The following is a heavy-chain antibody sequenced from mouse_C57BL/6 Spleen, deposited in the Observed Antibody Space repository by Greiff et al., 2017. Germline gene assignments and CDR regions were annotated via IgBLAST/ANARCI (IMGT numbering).Heavy chain of an antibody. CDR3: ARSVATNAMDY. Sequence: VQLQESGAELARPGASVKLSCKASGYTFTSYGISWVKQRTGQGLEWIGEIYPRSGNTYYNEKFKGKATLTADKSSSTAYMELRSLTSEDSAVYFCARSVATNAMDYWGQGTSVTVSS. J-gene: IGHJ4*01. V-gene: IGHV1-81*01. D-gene: IGHD1-1*01. CDR2: IYPRSGNT. CDR1: GYTFTSYG.